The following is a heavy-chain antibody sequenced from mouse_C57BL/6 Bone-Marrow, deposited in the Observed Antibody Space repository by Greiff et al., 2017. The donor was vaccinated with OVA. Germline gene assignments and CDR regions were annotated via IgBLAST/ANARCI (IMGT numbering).Heavy chain of an antibody. D-gene: IGHD2-4*01. CDR2: ISYDGSN. CDR1: GYSITSGYY. V-gene: IGHV3-6*01. CDR3: ARDYDYDWYFDV. J-gene: IGHJ1*03. Sequence: EVKLQESGPGLVKPSQSLSLTCSVTGYSITSGYYWNWTRQFPGNKLEWMGYISYDGSNNYNPSLKNRISITRDTSKNQFFLKLNSVTTEDTATYYCARDYDYDWYFDVWGTGTTVTVSS.